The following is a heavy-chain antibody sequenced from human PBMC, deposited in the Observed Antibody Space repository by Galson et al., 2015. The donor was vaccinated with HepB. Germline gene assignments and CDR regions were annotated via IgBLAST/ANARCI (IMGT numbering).Heavy chain of an antibody. CDR1: GDSVSSNSAA. V-gene: IGHV6-1*01. D-gene: IGHD4-17*01. Sequence: CAISGDSVSSNSAAWNWIRQSPSRGLEWPGRTYYRSKWYNDYAVSVKSRITINPDTSKNQFSLQLNSVTPEDTAVYYCARAPDYGDWDWYFDLWGRGTLVTVSS. CDR2: TYYRSKWYN. CDR3: ARAPDYGDWDWYFDL. J-gene: IGHJ2*01.